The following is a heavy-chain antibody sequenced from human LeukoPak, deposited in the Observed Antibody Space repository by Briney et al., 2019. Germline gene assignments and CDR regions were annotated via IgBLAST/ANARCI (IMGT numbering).Heavy chain of an antibody. CDR2: IYYSGST. J-gene: IGHJ5*02. Sequence: PSETLSLTCTVSGGSISSSSYYWGWIRQPPGKGLEWIGSIYYSGSTYYNPSLKSRVTISVDTSKNQFSLKLSSVTAADTAVYYCARHVRPRLVRGVIMKYNWFDPWGQGTLVTVSS. CDR1: GGSISSSSYY. V-gene: IGHV4-39*01. CDR3: ARHVRPRLVRGVIMKYNWFDP. D-gene: IGHD3-10*01.